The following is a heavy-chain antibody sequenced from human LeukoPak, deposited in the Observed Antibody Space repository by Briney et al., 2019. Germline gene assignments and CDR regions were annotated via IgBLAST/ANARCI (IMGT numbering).Heavy chain of an antibody. D-gene: IGHD3/OR15-3a*01. Sequence: SETLSLTCAVSGGSISSNSYYWGWIRQPPGKGLEWLGSIYYSGSTYYNPSLKSRATISVDTSKNQFSLKLSSVTAADTAVYYCARQEIGLRSFDPWGQGTLVTVSS. J-gene: IGHJ5*02. CDR3: ARQEIGLRSFDP. CDR1: GGSISSNSYY. V-gene: IGHV4-39*01. CDR2: IYYSGST.